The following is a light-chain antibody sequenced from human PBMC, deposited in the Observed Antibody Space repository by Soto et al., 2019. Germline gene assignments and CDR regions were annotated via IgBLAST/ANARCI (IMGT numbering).Light chain of an antibody. CDR1: QTIRRW. CDR3: QHYNSDPWT. J-gene: IGKJ1*01. Sequence: DIEMTQSPSTLSASVGDRVTITCRARQTIRRWLAWYQQRPGKAPKVLIYDASTLESGVPARFSGSGSETEFTLTISSLQPEDSATYYCQHYNSDPWTFGQGTKVEIK. V-gene: IGKV1-5*01. CDR2: DAS.